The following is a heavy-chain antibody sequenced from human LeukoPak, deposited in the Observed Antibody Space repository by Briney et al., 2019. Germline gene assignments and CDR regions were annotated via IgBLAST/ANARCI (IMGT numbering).Heavy chain of an antibody. V-gene: IGHV1-8*01. D-gene: IGHD6-19*01. J-gene: IGHJ3*01. CDR2: MNPNSGNT. Sequence: GASVTVSCKASGYTFTSYDINWVRQATGQGLEWMGWMNPNSGNTGYAQKFQGRVTMTRNTSISTAYMELSSPRSEDTAVYYCARGRGVFGIAVALPFWGQGTMVTVSS. CDR1: GYTFTSYD. CDR3: ARGRGVFGIAVALPF.